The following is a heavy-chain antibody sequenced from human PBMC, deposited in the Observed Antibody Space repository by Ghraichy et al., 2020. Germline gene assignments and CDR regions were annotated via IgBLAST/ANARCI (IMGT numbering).Heavy chain of an antibody. CDR3: TRDQSVSYGGDGMDV. CDR2: ISNDGSRK. D-gene: IGHD2/OR15-2a*01. Sequence: GGSLRLSCAASGFTLSGNAMHWVRQAPGKGLEWVADISNDGSRKFYADSVKGRFTISRDNSKNTLYLQMSSLRAEDTAVYYCTRDQSVSYGGDGMDVWGQGTTVTVSS. V-gene: IGHV3-30*04. J-gene: IGHJ6*02. CDR1: GFTLSGNA.